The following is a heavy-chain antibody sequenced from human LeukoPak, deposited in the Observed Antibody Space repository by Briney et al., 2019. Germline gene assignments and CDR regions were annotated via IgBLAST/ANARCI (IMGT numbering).Heavy chain of an antibody. CDR1: GFTLSNSD. CDR2: IRYDGSNK. V-gene: IGHV3-30*02. J-gene: IGHJ6*03. CDR3: AKDRIGLRSFVSYMDV. D-gene: IGHD3-3*01. Sequence: GGSLRLSCTASGFTLSNSDMNWVRQAPDKGLEWVASIRYDGSNKYYADSVKGRSTISRDNSKNTLYLQMNSVRAEDTAVYYCAKDRIGLRSFVSYMDVWGKGTTVTVSS.